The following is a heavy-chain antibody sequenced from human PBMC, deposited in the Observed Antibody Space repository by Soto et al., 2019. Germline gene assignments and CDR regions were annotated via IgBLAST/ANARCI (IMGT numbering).Heavy chain of an antibody. V-gene: IGHV3-21*04. CDR1: GFTFSSYS. Sequence: VQLVESGGGLVKPGGSLRLSCAASGFTFSSYSMNWVRQAPGKGLEWVSSISSSGSTIYYADSVKGRFTISRDNAKNSLYLQMNSLRAEDTAVYYCASPWGGSYTFWYFDLWGRGTLVTVSS. J-gene: IGHJ2*01. CDR2: ISSSGSTI. CDR3: ASPWGGSYTFWYFDL. D-gene: IGHD1-26*01.